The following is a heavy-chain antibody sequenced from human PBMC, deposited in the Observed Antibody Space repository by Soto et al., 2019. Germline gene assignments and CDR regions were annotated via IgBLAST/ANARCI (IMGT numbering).Heavy chain of an antibody. Sequence: GGSLRLSCAASGFTFSSYAMHWVRQAPGKGLEWVAVISYDGSNKYYADSVKGRFTISRDNSKNTLYLQMNSLRAEDTAVYYCARDTVLVPAAIVLYYRMNVWGQGTTATVS. CDR1: GFTFSSYA. V-gene: IGHV3-30-3*01. CDR3: ARDTVLVPAAIVLYYRMNV. J-gene: IGHJ6*02. D-gene: IGHD2-2*01. CDR2: ISYDGSNK.